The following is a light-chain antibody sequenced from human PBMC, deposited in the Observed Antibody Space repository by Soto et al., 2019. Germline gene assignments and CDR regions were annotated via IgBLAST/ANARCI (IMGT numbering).Light chain of an antibody. CDR3: QQYYSYPPALT. J-gene: IGKJ4*01. V-gene: IGKV1-8*01. CDR2: AAS. Sequence: AIRMTQSPSSFSASTGDRVTITCRASQGISSYLAWYQQKPGKAPKLLIYAASTLQSGVPSRFSGSGSGTDVTLTISCLQSEDFATYYCQQYYSYPPALTFGGGTKVEIK. CDR1: QGISSY.